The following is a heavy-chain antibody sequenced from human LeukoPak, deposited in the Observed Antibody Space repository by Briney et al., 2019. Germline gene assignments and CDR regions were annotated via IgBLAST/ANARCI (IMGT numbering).Heavy chain of an antibody. J-gene: IGHJ4*02. CDR3: AKGIAARPEYYFDY. V-gene: IGHV3-23*01. CDR1: GFSFSSSA. D-gene: IGHD6-6*01. CDR2: ISGSGGMT. Sequence: GGSLRLSCAASGFSFSSSAMRWVRQAPGKGLEWVSLISGSGGMTYYADSVKGRFTISRDNSKNTLYLQMNSLRAEDTAVYYCAKGIAARPEYYFDYWGQGTLVTVSS.